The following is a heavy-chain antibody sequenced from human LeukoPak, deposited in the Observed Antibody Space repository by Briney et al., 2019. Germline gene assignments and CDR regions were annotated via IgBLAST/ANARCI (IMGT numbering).Heavy chain of an antibody. D-gene: IGHD3-22*01. CDR3: ARVDYDSSGYIDY. CDR1: GFTFSSCS. Sequence: GGLRLSCAASGFTFSSCSMNWVRQAPGKGLEWVSSISSSSSYIYYADSVKGRFTISRDNAKNSLYLQMNSLRAEDTAVYYCARVDYDSSGYIDYWGQGTLVTVSS. V-gene: IGHV3-21*01. CDR2: ISSSSSYI. J-gene: IGHJ4*02.